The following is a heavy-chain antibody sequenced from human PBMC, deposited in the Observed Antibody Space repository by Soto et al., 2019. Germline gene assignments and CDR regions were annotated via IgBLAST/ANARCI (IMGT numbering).Heavy chain of an antibody. CDR3: AREAGMYSGNYYGMDV. CDR2: TRNKANSYTT. CDR1: GFTFSDHY. J-gene: IGHJ6*02. Sequence: GGSLRLSCAASGFTFSDHYMDWVRQAPGKGLEWVGRTRNKANSYTTEYAASVKGRFTISRDDSKNSLYLQINSLKTEDTAVYYCAREAGMYSGNYYGMDVWGQGTTVTVSS. D-gene: IGHD1-26*01. V-gene: IGHV3-72*01.